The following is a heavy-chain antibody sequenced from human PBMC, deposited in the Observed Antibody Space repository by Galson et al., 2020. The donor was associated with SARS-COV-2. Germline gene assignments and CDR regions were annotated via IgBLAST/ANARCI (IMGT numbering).Heavy chain of an antibody. CDR2: INPNSGGT. CDR3: ARDRWWFGEFPLLNNYYYYGMDV. D-gene: IGHD3-10*01. J-gene: IGHJ6*02. V-gene: IGHV1-2*02. CDR1: GYTFTGYY. Sequence: ASVKVSCKASGYTFTGYYMHWVRQAPGQGLEWMGWINPNSGGTNYAQKFQGRVTMTRDTSISTAYMELSRLRSDDTAVYYCARDRWWFGEFPLLNNYYYYGMDVWGQGTTVTVSS.